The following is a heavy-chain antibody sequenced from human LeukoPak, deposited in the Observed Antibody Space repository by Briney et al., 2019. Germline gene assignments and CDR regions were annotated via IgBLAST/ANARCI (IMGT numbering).Heavy chain of an antibody. CDR3: ARGSGGRTIWVVVPAAQSSNYYYYGMDV. CDR2: ISYDGSNK. V-gene: IGHV3-30-3*01. Sequence: GGSLRLSCAASGFTFSSYAMHWVRQAPGKGLEWVAVISYDGSNKYYADSVKGRFTISRDNSKNTLYLQMNSLRPEDTAVYYCARGSGGRTIWVVVPAAQSSNYYYYGMDVWGQGTTVTVS. CDR1: GFTFSSYA. D-gene: IGHD2-2*01. J-gene: IGHJ6*02.